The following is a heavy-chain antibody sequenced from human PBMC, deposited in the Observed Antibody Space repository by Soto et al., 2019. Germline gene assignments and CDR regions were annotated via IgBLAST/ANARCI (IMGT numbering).Heavy chain of an antibody. CDR1: GGTFSSYA. J-gene: IGHJ4*02. D-gene: IGHD1-1*01. CDR3: ARFFAHERGFIRGYFDY. V-gene: IGHV1-69*13. Sequence: ASVKVSCKASGGTFSSYAISWVRQAPGQGLEWMGGIIPIFGTANYAQKFQGRVTITADESTSTAYMELSSLRSEDTAVCYCARFFAHERGFIRGYFDYWGQGTLVTDSS. CDR2: IIPIFGTA.